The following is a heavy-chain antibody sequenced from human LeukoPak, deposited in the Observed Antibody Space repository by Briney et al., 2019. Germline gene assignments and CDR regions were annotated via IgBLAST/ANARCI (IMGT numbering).Heavy chain of an antibody. V-gene: IGHV6-1*01. J-gene: IGHJ5*02. D-gene: IGHD3-3*01. CDR3: TRFNSNTKWFDP. CDR2: TYYRSKWFN. Sequence: LSQTLSLTCAISGDSVSSNSAAWNWIRQSPTRGLEWQGRTYYRSKWFNDYAVSVKSRITINPEISKNQFSLQLNSVTAEDTAVYYCTRFNSNTKWFDPWGQGTLVTVSS. CDR1: GDSVSSNSAA.